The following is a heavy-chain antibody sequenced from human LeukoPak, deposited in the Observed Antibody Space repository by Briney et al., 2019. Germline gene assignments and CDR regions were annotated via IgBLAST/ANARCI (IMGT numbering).Heavy chain of an antibody. CDR3: ARDYHSSGWYLPDS. CDR2: INPNTGAT. J-gene: IGHJ4*02. V-gene: IGHV1-2*02. CDR1: GYTFSDYY. D-gene: IGHD6-19*01. Sequence: ASVTVSCKASGYTFSDYYIHWVRQAPGQGLEWMGLINPNTGATNYAQKFRGRVTMTRDTPISTTYMDLSRLRSDDTAVYYCARDYHSSGWYLPDSWGQGTLVTVSS.